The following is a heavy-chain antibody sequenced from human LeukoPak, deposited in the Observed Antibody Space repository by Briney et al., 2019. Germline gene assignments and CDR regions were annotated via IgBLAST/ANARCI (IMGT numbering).Heavy chain of an antibody. D-gene: IGHD3-10*01. CDR1: GFTFSSYS. CDR3: ASAHSMVRGVDLDY. V-gene: IGHV3-21*01. Sequence: PGGSLRLSCAASGFTFSSYSMNWVRQAPGKGLEWVSSISSSSSYIYYADSVKGRFTISRDNAKNSLYLQMNSLRAEDTAVYYCASAHSMVRGVDLDYWGQGTLVTVSS. CDR2: ISSSSSYI. J-gene: IGHJ4*02.